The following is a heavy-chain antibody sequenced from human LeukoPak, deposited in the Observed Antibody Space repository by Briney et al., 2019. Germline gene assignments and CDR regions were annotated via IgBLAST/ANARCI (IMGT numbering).Heavy chain of an antibody. J-gene: IGHJ4*02. CDR1: GFTFSSYR. Sequence: PGGSLRLSCAASGFTFSSYRMNWVRQAPGKGLEWVANIKEDESEKYYVDSVKGRFTISRDNAKNSLYLQMNSLGAEDTAVYYCVGGSYHDYWGQGTLVTVSS. CDR3: VGGSYHDY. V-gene: IGHV3-7*01. CDR2: IKEDESEK. D-gene: IGHD1-26*01.